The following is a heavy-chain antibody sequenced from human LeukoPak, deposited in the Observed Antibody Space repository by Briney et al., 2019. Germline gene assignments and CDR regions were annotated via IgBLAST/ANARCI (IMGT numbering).Heavy chain of an antibody. D-gene: IGHD6-19*01. CDR1: GFTFSSFG. CDR3: AKDSDIAVAVLYDY. V-gene: IGHV3-23*01. CDR2: ISGSGGST. J-gene: IGHJ4*02. Sequence: PGGSLRLSCAASGFTFSSFGMSWVRQAPGKGLEWVSAISGSGGSTYNADSVKGRFTISRDNSKNTLYLQMNSLRAEDTAVYYCAKDSDIAVAVLYDYWGQGTLVTVSS.